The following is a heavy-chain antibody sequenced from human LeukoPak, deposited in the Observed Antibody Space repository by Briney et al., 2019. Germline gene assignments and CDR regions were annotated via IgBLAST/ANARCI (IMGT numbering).Heavy chain of an antibody. Sequence: GVSVKVSCKASGYTFTGYYMHWVRQAPGQGLEWMGWINPNSGGTNYAQKFQGRVTMTRDTSISTAYMELSRLRSDDTAVYYCARDLFSVRYCSGGGCYYFDYWGQGTLVTVSS. CDR3: ARDLFSVRYCSGGGCYYFDY. J-gene: IGHJ4*02. CDR2: INPNSGGT. V-gene: IGHV1-2*02. D-gene: IGHD2-15*01. CDR1: GYTFTGYY.